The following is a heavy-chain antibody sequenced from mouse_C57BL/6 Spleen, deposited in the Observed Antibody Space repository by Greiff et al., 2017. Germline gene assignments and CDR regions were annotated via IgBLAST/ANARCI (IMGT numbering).Heavy chain of an antibody. CDR2: ISYDGSN. Sequence: EVQLVESGPGLVKPSQSLSLTCSVTGYSITSGYYWNWIRQFPGNKLEWMGYISYDGSNNYNPSIKNRISITRDTSKNQFFLKLNSVTTEDTATYYCARVGDGPWFAYWGQGTLVTVSA. D-gene: IGHD2-3*01. CDR1: GYSITSGYY. CDR3: ARVGDGPWFAY. J-gene: IGHJ3*01. V-gene: IGHV3-6*01.